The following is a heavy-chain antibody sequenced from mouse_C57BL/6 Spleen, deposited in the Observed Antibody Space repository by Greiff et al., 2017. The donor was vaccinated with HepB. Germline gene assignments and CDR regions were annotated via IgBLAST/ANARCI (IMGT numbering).Heavy chain of an antibody. CDR1: GFTFSSYA. CDR2: ISSGGDYI. J-gene: IGHJ3*01. D-gene: IGHD2-5*01. Sequence: VQLKQSGEGLVKPGGSLKLSCAASGFTFSSYAMSWVRQTPEKRLEWVAYISSGGDYIYYADTVKGRFTISRDNARNTLYLQMSSLKSEDTAMYYCTRDEFYSNYVGFAYWGQRTLVTVSA. CDR3: TRDEFYSNYVGFAY. V-gene: IGHV5-9-1*02.